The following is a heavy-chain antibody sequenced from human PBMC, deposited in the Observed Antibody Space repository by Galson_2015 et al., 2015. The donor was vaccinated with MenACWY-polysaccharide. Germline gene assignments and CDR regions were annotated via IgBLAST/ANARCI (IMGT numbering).Heavy chain of an antibody. V-gene: IGHV3-30-3*01. Sequence: SLRLSCAASGFTFSSYAMHWVRQAPGKGLEWVAVISYDGSNKYYADSVKGRFTISRDNSKNTLYLQMNSLRAEDTAVYYCARIRVEYDSSGYYKDGAFDIWGQGTMVTVSS. CDR1: GFTFSSYA. CDR3: ARIRVEYDSSGYYKDGAFDI. J-gene: IGHJ3*02. CDR2: ISYDGSNK. D-gene: IGHD3-22*01.